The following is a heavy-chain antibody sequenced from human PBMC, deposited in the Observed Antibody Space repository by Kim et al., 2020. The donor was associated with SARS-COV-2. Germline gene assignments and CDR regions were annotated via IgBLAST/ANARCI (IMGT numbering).Heavy chain of an antibody. CDR2: INHSGST. D-gene: IGHD3-16*02. CDR1: GGSFSGYY. J-gene: IGHJ4*02. Sequence: SETLSLTCAVYGGSFSGYYWSWIRQPPGKGLEWIGEINHSGSTNYNPSLKSRVTISVDTSKNQFSLKLSSVTAADTAVYYCARGRGTGPDDYVWGSYRYTRKDYVDYWGPGTLVTVSS. V-gene: IGHV4-34*01. CDR3: ARGRGTGPDDYVWGSYRYTRKDYVDY.